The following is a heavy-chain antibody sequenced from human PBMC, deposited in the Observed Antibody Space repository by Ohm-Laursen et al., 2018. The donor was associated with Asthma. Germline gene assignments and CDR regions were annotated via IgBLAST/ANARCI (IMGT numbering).Heavy chain of an antibody. CDR3: ARSGTYSNDRFDP. CDR1: GGSISSGDYY. D-gene: IGHD1-26*01. CDR2: IHYSGTT. V-gene: IGHV4-31*03. Sequence: TLSLTCPVSGGSISSGDYYWTWIRQRPGTGLEWIGNIHYSGTTIYTPSLESRLTISLDTSKNQFSLNLSSVTAADTALYFCARSGTYSNDRFDPWGQGTLVIVSS. J-gene: IGHJ5*02.